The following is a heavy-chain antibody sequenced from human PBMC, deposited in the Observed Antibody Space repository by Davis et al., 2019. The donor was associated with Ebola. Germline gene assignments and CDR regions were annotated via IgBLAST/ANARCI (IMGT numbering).Heavy chain of an antibody. V-gene: IGHV1-18*01. Sequence: ASVKVSCKASGYTFTSSGIIWVRQAPGQGLEWMGWISAYNGNTNYAQKFQGRVTITADESTSTAYMELSSLRSEDTAVYYCARDGLIASFGYWGQGTLVTVSS. CDR3: ARDGLIASFGY. J-gene: IGHJ4*02. D-gene: IGHD2-21*01. CDR2: ISAYNGNT. CDR1: GYTFTSSG.